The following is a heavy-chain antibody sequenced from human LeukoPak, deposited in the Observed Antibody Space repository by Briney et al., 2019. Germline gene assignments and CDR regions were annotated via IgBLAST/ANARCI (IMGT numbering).Heavy chain of an antibody. D-gene: IGHD3-22*01. Sequence: ASVKVSCTASGYTFTGYYMHWVRQAPGQGLEWMGWINPNSGGTNYAQKFQGRVTMTRDTSISTAYMELSRLRSDDTAVYYCARDLTLMKRATYDYDSSGYYSALLNPWGQGTLVTVSS. V-gene: IGHV1-2*02. CDR3: ARDLTLMKRATYDYDSSGYYSALLNP. CDR1: GYTFTGYY. CDR2: INPNSGGT. J-gene: IGHJ5*02.